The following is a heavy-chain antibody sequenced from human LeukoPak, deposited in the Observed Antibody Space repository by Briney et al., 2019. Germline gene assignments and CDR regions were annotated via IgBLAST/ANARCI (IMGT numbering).Heavy chain of an antibody. J-gene: IGHJ4*02. CDR2: ISYDGSNK. CDR3: ARSMAAADY. Sequence: TGGSLRLSCAASGFTFSSYGMHWVRQAPGKGLEWVAVISYDGSNKYYADSVKGRFTVSRDNSKNTLYLQMNSLRAEDTAVYYCARSMAAADYWGQGTLVTVSS. CDR1: GFTFSSYG. D-gene: IGHD6-13*01. V-gene: IGHV3-30*03.